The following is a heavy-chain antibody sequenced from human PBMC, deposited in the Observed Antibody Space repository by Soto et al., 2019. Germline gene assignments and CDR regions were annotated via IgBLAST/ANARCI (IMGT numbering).Heavy chain of an antibody. J-gene: IGHJ4*02. V-gene: IGHV4-30-4*01. Sequence: QVQLQESGPGLVKPSQTLSLTCTVSGGSINNVNYCWSWIRQSPDKGLKWIGRIYNGGTTYNNPSLTSRVTISVDTSNNQFSLKLSSVSAADTAVYYCARGPSGDKVDYWGQGTLVTVSS. CDR1: GGSINNVNYC. CDR3: ARGPSGDKVDY. D-gene: IGHD7-27*01. CDR2: IYNGGTT.